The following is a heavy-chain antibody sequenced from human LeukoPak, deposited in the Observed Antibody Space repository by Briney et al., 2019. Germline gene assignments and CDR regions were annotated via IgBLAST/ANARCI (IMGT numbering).Heavy chain of an antibody. CDR2: INPNSGGT. J-gene: IGHJ4*02. CDR3: ARDSKVVVAANLFDY. Sequence: ASVKVSCKASGYTFAGYYMHWVRQAPGQGLEWMGRINPNSGGTSYAQKFQGRVTMTRDTSTSTVYMELSSLRSEDTAVYYCARDSKVVVAANLFDYWGQGTLVTASS. V-gene: IGHV1-2*06. D-gene: IGHD2-15*01. CDR1: GYTFAGYY.